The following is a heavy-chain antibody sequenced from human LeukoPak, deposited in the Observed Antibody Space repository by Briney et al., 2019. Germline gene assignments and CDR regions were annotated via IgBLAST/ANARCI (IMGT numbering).Heavy chain of an antibody. V-gene: IGHV4-61*02. CDR2: IYTSGST. CDR1: GGSISSGSYY. CDR3: ARDRYYDNSGLDY. D-gene: IGHD3-22*01. J-gene: IGHJ4*02. Sequence: PSGTLSLTCAVSGGSISSGSYYWSWIRQPAGKGLEWIGRIYTSGSTNYNPSLKSRVTISVDTSKNQFSLKLSSVTAADTAVYYCARDRYYDNSGLDYWGQGTLVTVSS.